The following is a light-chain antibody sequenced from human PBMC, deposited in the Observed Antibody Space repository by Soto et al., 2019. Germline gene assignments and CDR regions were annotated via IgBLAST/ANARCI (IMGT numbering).Light chain of an antibody. CDR3: AAWDDSLSGYVV. J-gene: IGLJ2*01. CDR2: RNN. CDR1: NSNIGSNP. Sequence: QPVLTQPPSASGTPGQRVTISCSGINSNIGSNPVNWYQQLPGTAPKLLIYRNNQRPSGVPDRFSGSKSGTSASLAISGLQSEDEADYYCAAWDDSLSGYVVFGGGTKLTVL. V-gene: IGLV1-44*01.